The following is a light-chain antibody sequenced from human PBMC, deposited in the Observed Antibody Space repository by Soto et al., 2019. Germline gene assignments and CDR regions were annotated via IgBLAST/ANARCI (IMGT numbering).Light chain of an antibody. Sequence: EVAMTQSPATLSVSPGERAILSCRTSQGVSSNLAWYQQKPGLPPRLLISGASTRATSIPARFSGSGSGTEFTLTISSLQSEDFAVYYCQQYDNRPPFTFGPGTKVDIK. J-gene: IGKJ3*01. V-gene: IGKV3-15*01. CDR2: GAS. CDR1: QGVSSN. CDR3: QQYDNRPPFT.